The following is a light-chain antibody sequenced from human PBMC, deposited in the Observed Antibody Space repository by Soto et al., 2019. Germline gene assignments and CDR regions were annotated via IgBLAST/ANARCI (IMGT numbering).Light chain of an antibody. CDR2: GAS. J-gene: IGKJ3*01. CDR1: QSVSNRY. Sequence: ELVVTQSPGTMYLSPEERASVDGRAGQSVSNRYLAWYQQKPGQAPRLHIYGASSRATGIPDRFSGSGSGTDFTLTISRLEPEDCAVYYCQQYGSSPEAFGPGTKVDIK. CDR3: QQYGSSPEA. V-gene: IGKV3-20*01.